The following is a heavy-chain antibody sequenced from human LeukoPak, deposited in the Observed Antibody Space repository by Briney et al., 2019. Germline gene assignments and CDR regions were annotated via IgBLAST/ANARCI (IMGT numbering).Heavy chain of an antibody. D-gene: IGHD2-2*01. CDR3: ARDRGPYCSSTSCYNWFDP. Sequence: PSETLSLTCTVSGGSISSYDWSWVRQPAGKGLEWIGRTYTSGRTNYNPSLNRRVTMSVDTSKTQFSLKLRSVTAADTAVYYCARDRGPYCSSTSCYNWFDPWGQGTLVTDSS. CDR1: GGSISSYD. CDR2: TYTSGRT. J-gene: IGHJ5*02. V-gene: IGHV4-4*07.